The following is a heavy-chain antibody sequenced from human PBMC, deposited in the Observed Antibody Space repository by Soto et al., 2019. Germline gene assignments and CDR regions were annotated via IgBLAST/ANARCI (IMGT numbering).Heavy chain of an antibody. J-gene: IGHJ5*02. V-gene: IGHV1-2*02. D-gene: IGHD3-16*01. CDR1: GYTFTGYY. Sequence: ASVKVSCKASGYTFTGYYMHWVRRAPGQGLEWMGWINPNSGGTNYAQKFQGRVTMTRDTSISTAYMELSRLRSDDTAVYYCARDLRAASVWFDPWGQGTLVTVSS. CDR3: ARDLRAASVWFDP. CDR2: INPNSGGT.